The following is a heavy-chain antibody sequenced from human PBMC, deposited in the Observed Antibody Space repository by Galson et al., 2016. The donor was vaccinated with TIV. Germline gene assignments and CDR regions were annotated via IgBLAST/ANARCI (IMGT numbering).Heavy chain of an antibody. Sequence: LSLTCTVTGGSLSRYYWSWIRQSAGKGLEWIDRIYANGNTGYHPSFKSRVTMSLDTSKTQFSLKLSSVTAADTATYYCARYEAAAGTYYFDYWGQGVLVTVSS. CDR2: IYANGNT. J-gene: IGHJ4*02. CDR3: ARYEAAAGTYYFDY. D-gene: IGHD6-13*01. CDR1: GGSLSRYY. V-gene: IGHV4-4*07.